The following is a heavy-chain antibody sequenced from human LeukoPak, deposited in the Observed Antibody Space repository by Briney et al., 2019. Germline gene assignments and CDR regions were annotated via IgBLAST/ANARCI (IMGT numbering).Heavy chain of an antibody. V-gene: IGHV3-30*02. CDR1: GFTFSSCG. D-gene: IGHD6-19*01. CDR2: IRDDGSNQ. CDR3: AKVGYSSGWYGDY. Sequence: GGSLRLSCSASGFTFSSCGMHWVRQAPGKGLQWVAFIRDDGSNQYYADSVRGRFSISRDNSKNTLYLQMNSLRAEDTAVYYCAKVGYSSGWYGDYWGQGTLVTVSS. J-gene: IGHJ4*02.